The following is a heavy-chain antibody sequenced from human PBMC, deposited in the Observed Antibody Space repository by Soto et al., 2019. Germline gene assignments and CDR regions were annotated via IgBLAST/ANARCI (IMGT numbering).Heavy chain of an antibody. CDR2: INHSGST. V-gene: IGHV4-34*01. CDR3: ARGALTTLAAFDI. CDR1: GGSFSGYY. D-gene: IGHD4-4*01. J-gene: IGHJ3*02. Sequence: SETLSLTCAVYGGSFSGYYWSWIRRPPGKGLEWIGEINHSGSTNYNPSLKSRVTISVDTSKNQFSLKLSSVTAADTAVYYCARGALTTLAAFDIWGQGTMVTVSS.